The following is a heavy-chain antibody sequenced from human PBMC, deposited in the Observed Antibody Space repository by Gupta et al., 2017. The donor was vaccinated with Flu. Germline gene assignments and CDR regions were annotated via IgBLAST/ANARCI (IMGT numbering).Heavy chain of an antibody. CDR2: ISSSGRNV. V-gene: IGHV3-11*01. D-gene: IGHD3-9*01. CDR3: ARDRRDLDKGYYYYYMDV. J-gene: IGHJ6*03. CDR1: GFTFRDYF. Sequence: QLVQSGGGLVNPGGSLGLSCVASGFTFRDYFMIWIRQAPGKGPEWVAYISSSGRNVYYADSVEGRFTVTRDNARNSVFLHMHNLGPQDTATYYCARDRRDLDKGYYYYYMDVWGKGATVTVSS.